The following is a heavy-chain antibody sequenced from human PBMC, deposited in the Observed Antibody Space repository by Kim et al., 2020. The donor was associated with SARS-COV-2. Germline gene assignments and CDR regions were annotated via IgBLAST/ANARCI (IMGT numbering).Heavy chain of an antibody. D-gene: IGHD3-10*01. J-gene: IGHJ4*02. CDR1: GFTFSSYW. Sequence: GGSLRLSCAASGFTFSSYWMTWVRQAPGKGLEWVANINEDGSEKYYVDSVKGRFTFSRDNAKNSLYLQMNSLRAEDTAVYFCVRDATRGGDFDYWGQGTL. CDR3: VRDATRGGDFDY. CDR2: INEDGSEK. V-gene: IGHV3-7*01.